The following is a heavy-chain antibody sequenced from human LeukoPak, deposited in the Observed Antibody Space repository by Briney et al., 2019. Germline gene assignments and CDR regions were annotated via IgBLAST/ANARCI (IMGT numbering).Heavy chain of an antibody. Sequence: ASVKVSCKASGGTFSSYAISWVRQAPGQGLEWMGGIIPIFGTANYAQKFQGRVTMTEDTSTDTAYMELSSLRSEDTAVYYCATASPRTYYFDYWGQGTLVTVSS. CDR3: ATASPRTYYFDY. CDR2: IIPIFGTA. V-gene: IGHV1-69*06. J-gene: IGHJ4*02. D-gene: IGHD1-14*01. CDR1: GGTFSSYA.